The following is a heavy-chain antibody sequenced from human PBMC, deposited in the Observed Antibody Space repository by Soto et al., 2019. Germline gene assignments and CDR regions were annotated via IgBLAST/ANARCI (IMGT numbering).Heavy chain of an antibody. J-gene: IGHJ4*02. CDR1: GYTPTNYD. Sequence: QVPLVQSGPEVKKPGASVTVSCKTSGYTPTNYDIGWVRQAPGQGLEWMGWISAYNGNRNSAQKLQGRLTMTTDTSTKTAYMELRRLRSGDTALYYCVRDFVSTSWWEFDHWGQGTLVTVSS. D-gene: IGHD1-26*01. CDR2: ISAYNGNR. CDR3: VRDFVSTSWWEFDH. V-gene: IGHV1-18*01.